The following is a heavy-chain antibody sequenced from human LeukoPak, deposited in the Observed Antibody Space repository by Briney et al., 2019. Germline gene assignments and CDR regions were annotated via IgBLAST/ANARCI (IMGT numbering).Heavy chain of an antibody. CDR2: ISSSSSYI. J-gene: IGHJ4*02. CDR1: GFTFSSYS. D-gene: IGHD6-13*01. Sequence: GGSLRLSCAASGFTFSSYSMNWVRQAPGKGLEWVSSISSSSSYIYYADSVKGRFTISRDNSKNTLYLQMNSLRAEDTAVYYCAKDLRKYSSSWYNDYWGQGTLVTVSS. V-gene: IGHV3-21*04. CDR3: AKDLRKYSSSWYNDY.